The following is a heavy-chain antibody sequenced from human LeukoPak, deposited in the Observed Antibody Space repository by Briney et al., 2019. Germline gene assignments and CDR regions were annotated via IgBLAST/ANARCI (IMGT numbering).Heavy chain of an antibody. D-gene: IGHD3-3*01. CDR2: IDTTSSYI. CDR1: GFSLSGHS. CDR3: ARGGIFNPCEL. J-gene: IGHJ4*02. V-gene: IGHV3-21*01. Sequence: SGGSLRLSCEASGFSLSGHSMNWVRQAPGKGLEWISSIDTTSSYIYHADSVVGRFTISRDNAKNSLYLQMNSLRVEDTALYYCARGGIFNPCELWGQGTLVTVSS.